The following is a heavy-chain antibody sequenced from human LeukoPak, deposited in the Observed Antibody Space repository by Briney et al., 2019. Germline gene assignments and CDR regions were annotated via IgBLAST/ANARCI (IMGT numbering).Heavy chain of an antibody. CDR2: IIPIFGTA. CDR1: GGTFSSYA. D-gene: IGHD2-15*01. CDR3: AGDIVVVVAATPSGAYYYGMDV. J-gene: IGHJ6*04. V-gene: IGHV1-69*06. Sequence: SVKVSCKASGGTFSSYAISWVRQAPGQRLEWMGGIIPIFGTANYAQKFQGRVTITADKSTSTAYMELSSLRSEDTAVYYCAGDIVVVVAATPSGAYYYGMDVWGKGTTVTVSS.